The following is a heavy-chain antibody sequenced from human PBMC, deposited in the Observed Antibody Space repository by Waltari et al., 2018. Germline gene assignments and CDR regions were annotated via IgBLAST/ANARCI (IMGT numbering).Heavy chain of an antibody. CDR2: IKQDGSEK. CDR3: ARVTRNSPPDY. CDR1: GFTFSDYW. V-gene: IGHV3-7*04. Sequence: EVQLVESGGGLVQPGGSLRLSCAASGFTFSDYWMNWVRQAPGKGLELVANIKQDGSEKYYVDSVKGRFTISRDNTKNSLYLQMNSLRAEDTAVYYCARVTRNSPPDYWGQGTLVTVSS. D-gene: IGHD2-2*01. J-gene: IGHJ4*02.